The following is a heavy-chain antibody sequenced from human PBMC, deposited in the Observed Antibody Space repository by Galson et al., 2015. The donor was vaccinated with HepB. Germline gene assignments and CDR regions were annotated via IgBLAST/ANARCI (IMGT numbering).Heavy chain of an antibody. CDR3: AHRLRDFWTNYYTNIAFDI. J-gene: IGHJ3*02. CDR2: FYWDDGK. D-gene: IGHD3/OR15-3a*01. CDR1: GFSLRTPGEG. Sequence: PALVKPTQTLTLTCSFSGFSLRTPGEGVGWVRQPPGKALEWLALFYWDDGKHYSPSLKSRLTITKGTSKNHVVLTMTNMDPVDTATYYCAHRLRDFWTNYYTNIAFDIWGQGTMVTVSS. V-gene: IGHV2-5*02.